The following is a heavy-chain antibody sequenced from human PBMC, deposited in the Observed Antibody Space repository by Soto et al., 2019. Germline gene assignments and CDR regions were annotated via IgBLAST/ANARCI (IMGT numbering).Heavy chain of an antibody. J-gene: IGHJ4*02. V-gene: IGHV3-23*01. CDR3: AKDHWAFDY. Sequence: PGGSLRLSCAASGFTFSSYWMHRVRQAPGKGLEWVSAISGSGGSTYYADSVKGRFTISRDNSKNTLYLQMNSLRAEDTAVYYCAKDHWAFDYWGQGTLVTVSS. CDR1: GFTFSSYW. D-gene: IGHD7-27*01. CDR2: ISGSGGST.